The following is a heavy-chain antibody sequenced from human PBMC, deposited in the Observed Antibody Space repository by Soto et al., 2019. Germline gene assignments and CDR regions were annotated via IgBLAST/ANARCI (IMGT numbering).Heavy chain of an antibody. Sequence: RASVKFSCTASGYTFTSYGISWVRQAPGQGLEWMGWISAYNGNTNYAQKLQGRVTMTTDTSTSTAYMELRSLRSDDTAVYYCARAGELEPSAGGWFDPWGQGTLVTVSS. CDR2: ISAYNGNT. CDR1: GYTFTSYG. CDR3: ARAGELEPSAGGWFDP. V-gene: IGHV1-18*01. J-gene: IGHJ5*02. D-gene: IGHD1-1*01.